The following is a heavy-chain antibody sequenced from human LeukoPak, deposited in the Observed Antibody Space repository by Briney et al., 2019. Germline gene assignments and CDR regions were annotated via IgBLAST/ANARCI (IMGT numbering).Heavy chain of an antibody. V-gene: IGHV3-23*01. Sequence: GGSLRLSCAAAGFNFRDAAMTWVRQAPGKGMEWVSLISFSGDNSYYADSVKGRFTISRDNSKNTLSLQMNSLRVEDTAIYYCAKDIQLSTWGLGTMVTVSS. J-gene: IGHJ3*01. CDR2: ISFSGDNS. CDR3: AKDIQLST. CDR1: GFNFRDAA. D-gene: IGHD5-24*01.